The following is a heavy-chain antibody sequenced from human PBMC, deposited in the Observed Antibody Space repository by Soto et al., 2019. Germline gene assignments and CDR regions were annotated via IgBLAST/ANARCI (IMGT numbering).Heavy chain of an antibody. CDR1: GFSLSTSGVG. J-gene: IGHJ5*02. V-gene: IGHV2-5*01. CDR2: IYWNDDK. CDR3: AHRSSLRGWFDP. D-gene: IGHD2-8*01. Sequence: QITLKESGPTLVKPTQTLTLTCTFSGFSLSTSGVGVGWIRQPPGKALEWLALIYWNDDKRYSPSLKSRLTITKDTSKNQVVLTMTNMDPEDTATYYCAHRSSLRGWFDPWGQGTLVTVSS.